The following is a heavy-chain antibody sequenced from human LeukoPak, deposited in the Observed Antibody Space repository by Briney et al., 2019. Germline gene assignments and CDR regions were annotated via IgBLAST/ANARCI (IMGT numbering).Heavy chain of an antibody. Sequence: QPGGSLRLSCAASGFTLSTYGMNWVRQTPGKGLEWVSVISGSGGTTAYADSVKGRFTISRDNSKNTLYLQMNSLRVDDTAIYFYAKNWRDIGANYYSDYWGPGIQVTVSS. CDR3: AKNWRDIGANYYSDY. J-gene: IGHJ4*02. D-gene: IGHD3-16*02. CDR2: ISGSGGTT. CDR1: GFTLSTYG. V-gene: IGHV3-23*01.